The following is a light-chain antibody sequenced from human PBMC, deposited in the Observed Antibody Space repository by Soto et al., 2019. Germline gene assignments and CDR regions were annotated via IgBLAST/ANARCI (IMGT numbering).Light chain of an antibody. Sequence: QSALTQPASVSGSPGQSITISCTGTSGDVGGYNYVCWYQQHPGKAPKLMIYDVSNRPSGVSNRFSGSKSGNTASLTISGLQAEDEADYYCSSYTSSNTPFGTGTKVTVL. CDR1: SGDVGGYNY. V-gene: IGLV2-14*01. CDR2: DVS. CDR3: SSYTSSNTP. J-gene: IGLJ1*01.